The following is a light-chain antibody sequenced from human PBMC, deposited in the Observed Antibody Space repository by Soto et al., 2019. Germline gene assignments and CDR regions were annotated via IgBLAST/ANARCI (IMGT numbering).Light chain of an antibody. CDR2: DAS. CDR3: QQYNTYLT. CDR1: QPVDKW. V-gene: IGKV1-5*01. J-gene: IGKJ1*01. Sequence: DIQMTQSPSTLSASVGDRVTITCRASQPVDKWVAWYQQKPGKAPKLLIYDASNLESGVPSRISGGGSGTEFTLSIGRLEPDDFATYYGQQYNTYLTFGQGTQVEIK.